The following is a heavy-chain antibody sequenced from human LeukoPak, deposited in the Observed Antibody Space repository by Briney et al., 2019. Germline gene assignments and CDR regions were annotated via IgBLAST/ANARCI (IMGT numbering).Heavy chain of an antibody. J-gene: IGHJ4*02. V-gene: IGHV4-34*01. CDR1: GGSFSGYY. CDR3: ATLTTVEDYFDY. CDR2: INHSGST. Sequence: PSETLSLTCAVYGGSFSGYYWSWIRQPPGKGLEWIGEINHSGSTNYNPSLKSRVTISVDTSKNQFSLKLSSVTAADTAVYYCATLTTVEDYFDYWGQGTLVTVSS. D-gene: IGHD4-23*01.